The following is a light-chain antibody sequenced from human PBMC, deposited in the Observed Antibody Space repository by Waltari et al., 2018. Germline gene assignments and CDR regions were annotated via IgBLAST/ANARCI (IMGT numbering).Light chain of an antibody. V-gene: IGKV1-39*01. Sequence: DIQMTQSPSSLSASVGDRVTITCRASQNINNFLNWYQQKPGKAPNLLIYTSSGLPKGVPSRFSGSGSGTDFTLTISGLQPEDLATYYCQQVFVTPYSFGQGTKLDI. CDR2: TSS. CDR1: QNINNF. CDR3: QQVFVTPYS. J-gene: IGKJ2*03.